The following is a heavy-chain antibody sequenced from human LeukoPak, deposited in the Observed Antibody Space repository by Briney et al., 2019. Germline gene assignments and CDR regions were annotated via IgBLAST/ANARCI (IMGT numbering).Heavy chain of an antibody. Sequence: SETLSLTCTVSGASISSYYWSWIRQPPGKGLEWIGYIYSTGSTNYNPSLKSRVTISVDTSKNQFSLKLSSVTAADTAVYYCARIAVAGTGDAFDIWGQGTMVTVSS. CDR1: GASISSYY. J-gene: IGHJ3*02. CDR3: ARIAVAGTGDAFDI. CDR2: IYSTGST. V-gene: IGHV4-59*12. D-gene: IGHD6-19*01.